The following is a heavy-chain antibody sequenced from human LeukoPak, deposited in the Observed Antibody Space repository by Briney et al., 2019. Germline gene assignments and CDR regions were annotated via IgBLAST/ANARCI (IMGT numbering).Heavy chain of an antibody. Sequence: SVKVSCKASGGTFNNYAISWVRQAPGQGLEWMGGIIPISDTANDAQKFKGRVTITADKSTSTVYMELSSLRSEDTAVYYCAREDDTGRYMGDDAFDIWGQGTMVAVSS. CDR3: AREDDTGRYMGDDAFDI. V-gene: IGHV1-69*06. D-gene: IGHD1-26*01. CDR2: IIPISDTA. J-gene: IGHJ3*02. CDR1: GGTFNNYA.